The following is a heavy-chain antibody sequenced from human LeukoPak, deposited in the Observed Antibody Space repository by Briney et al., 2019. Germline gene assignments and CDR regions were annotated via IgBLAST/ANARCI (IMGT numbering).Heavy chain of an antibody. CDR3: ARMGYDTFYGMDV. Sequence: PSETLSLTCTVSGGSISSYYWSWIRQPPGKGLEWIGYIYYSGSTNYNPSLKSRVTISVGTSKNQFSLKLSSVTAADTAVYYCARMGYDTFYGMDVWGQGTTVTVSS. CDR2: IYYSGST. CDR1: GGSISSYY. J-gene: IGHJ6*02. D-gene: IGHD3-22*01. V-gene: IGHV4-59*01.